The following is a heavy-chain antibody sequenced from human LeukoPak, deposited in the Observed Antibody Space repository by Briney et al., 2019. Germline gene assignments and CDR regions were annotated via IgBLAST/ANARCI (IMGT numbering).Heavy chain of an antibody. CDR3: ARGQDYYDSSVLGY. CDR1: GGSISSYY. J-gene: IGHJ4*02. Sequence: SXTLSLTCTVSGGSISSYYWSWIRQPQGKGLEWIGYIYYSGSTNYNPSLKRGVNISEEKSKNKFSLKLSSVTAADTAVYYCARGQDYYDSSVLGYWGQGTLVTVSS. V-gene: IGHV4-59*01. CDR2: IYYSGST. D-gene: IGHD3-22*01.